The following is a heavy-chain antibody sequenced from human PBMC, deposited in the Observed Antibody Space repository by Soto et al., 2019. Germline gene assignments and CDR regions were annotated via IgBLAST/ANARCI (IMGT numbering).Heavy chain of an antibody. D-gene: IGHD3-10*01. CDR3: ARNMDYYYGPGSGNGHGF. CDR1: GYTFTAYY. J-gene: IGHJ6*02. V-gene: IGHV1-2*02. Sequence: QAQLVQSGAEVKEPGDSVRVSCEASGYTFTAYYVHWVRQAPGQGLEWMGWINPKFGGTTYAQDFQGRVSMTRDMSISTVYMELSRLTSDDTAIYYCARNMDYYYGPGSGNGHGFWGQGTTVTVFS. CDR2: INPKFGGT.